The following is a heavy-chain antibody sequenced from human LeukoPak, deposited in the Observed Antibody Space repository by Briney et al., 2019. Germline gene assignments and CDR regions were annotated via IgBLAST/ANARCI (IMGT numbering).Heavy chain of an antibody. D-gene: IGHD2-2*02. Sequence: PGGSLRLSCAASGFTFSDCYMNWIRQAPGKGLEWVSYISGSSTAISYADSVKGRFTISRDNAKNSLYLQMNSLRAEDTAVYYCARGEYCSSTNRYNYWFDPWGQGTLVTVSS. V-gene: IGHV3-11*04. CDR1: GFTFSDCY. CDR2: ISGSSTAI. CDR3: ARGEYCSSTNRYNYWFDP. J-gene: IGHJ5*02.